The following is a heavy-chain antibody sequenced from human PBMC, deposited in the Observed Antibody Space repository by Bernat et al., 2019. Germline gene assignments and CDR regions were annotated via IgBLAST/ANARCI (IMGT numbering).Heavy chain of an antibody. J-gene: IGHJ6*02. CDR3: ARDGKDIVLVAAGVDYYYGMDV. Sequence: QVQLVQSGAEVKKPGASVKVSCKASGYTFTSYGISWVRQAPGQGLEWMGWISAYNGNTNYAQKLQGRVTMTTDQSTSTAYMELRSLRSDDTAVYYCARDGKDIVLVAAGVDYYYGMDVWGQGTTVTVSS. D-gene: IGHD2-2*01. CDR2: ISAYNGNT. V-gene: IGHV1-18*01. CDR1: GYTFTSYG.